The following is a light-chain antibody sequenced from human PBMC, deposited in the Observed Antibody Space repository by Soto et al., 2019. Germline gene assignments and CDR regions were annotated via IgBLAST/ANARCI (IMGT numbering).Light chain of an antibody. CDR2: DVF. CDR1: QSVGNN. V-gene: IGKV3-11*01. Sequence: IVLTQSPATLSLSPGERATLSCRASQSVGNNLAWYQQKPGQAPRLLIYDVFNRATGIPARFSGSGSGTDFTLTISSLEPEEFAVYYCLQRSVWPWTFGQGTKVEVK. J-gene: IGKJ1*01. CDR3: LQRSVWPWT.